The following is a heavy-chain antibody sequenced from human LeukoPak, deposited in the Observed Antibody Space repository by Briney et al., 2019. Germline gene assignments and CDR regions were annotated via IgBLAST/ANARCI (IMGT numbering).Heavy chain of an antibody. J-gene: IGHJ4*02. D-gene: IGHD5-18*01. CDR2: IYYSGST. V-gene: IGHV4-59*01. CDR1: GGSISSYY. CDR3: ARYVDTAMDYFDY. Sequence: SETLSLTCTVSGGSISSYYWSWIRQPPGKGLEWIGYIYYSGSTNYNPSLKSRVTISVDTPKNQFSLKLSSVTAADTAVYYCARYVDTAMDYFDYWGQGTLVTVSS.